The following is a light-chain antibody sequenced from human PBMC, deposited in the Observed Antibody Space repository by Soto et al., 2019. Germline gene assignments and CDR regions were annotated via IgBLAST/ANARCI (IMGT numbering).Light chain of an antibody. V-gene: IGKV1-5*01. CDR3: QQYNSFPWT. Sequence: DLQMTQSPSTLSASVGDRVTITCRASPSISSWLDWYQQKPGKAPKLLIYDASSLESGVPSRFSGSGSGTEFTLTITSLQPDDFATYYCQQYNSFPWTLGLGTKVDIK. CDR2: DAS. J-gene: IGKJ1*01. CDR1: PSISSW.